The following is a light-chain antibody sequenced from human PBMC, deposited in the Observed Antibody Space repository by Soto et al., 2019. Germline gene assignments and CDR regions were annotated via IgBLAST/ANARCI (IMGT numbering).Light chain of an antibody. CDR3: CSYAGSYTYV. Sequence: ALTQPRSVSGSPGQSVTISCTGPTIDDGTSNYVSWYQQHPGKVPKLMIYDVSERPSGVPDRFSGSKSGNTASLTISGLQPEDEADYYCCSYAGSYTYVFGTGTKVTVL. J-gene: IGLJ1*01. V-gene: IGLV2-11*01. CDR1: TIDDGTSNY. CDR2: DVS.